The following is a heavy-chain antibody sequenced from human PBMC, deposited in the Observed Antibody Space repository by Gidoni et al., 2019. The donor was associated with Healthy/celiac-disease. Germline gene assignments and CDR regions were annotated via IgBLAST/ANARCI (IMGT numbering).Heavy chain of an antibody. CDR2: IKQDGSEK. Sequence: EVQLVESGGGLVQPGGSLRLSCAASGFTFSSYWLSWVRQAPGKGLEWVANIKQDGSEKYYVDSVKGRFTISRDNAKNSLYLQMNSLRAEDTAVYYCARDFDPNWNYFHYYYGMDVWGQGTTVTVSS. J-gene: IGHJ6*02. V-gene: IGHV3-7*03. CDR1: GFTFSSYW. CDR3: ARDFDPNWNYFHYYYGMDV. D-gene: IGHD1-7*01.